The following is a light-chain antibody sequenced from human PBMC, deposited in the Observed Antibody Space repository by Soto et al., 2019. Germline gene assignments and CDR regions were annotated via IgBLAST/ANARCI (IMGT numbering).Light chain of an antibody. J-gene: IGLJ1*01. CDR1: SSDAGVYNY. CDR3: CSYAGSYTFV. Sequence: QSALTQPRSVSGSPGQSVTISCTGTSSDAGVYNYVSWYQQHPGKAPKLMIYDVTKRPSGVPDRFSGSKSANTASLTISGLQAEDEADYYCCSYAGSYTFVFGTGTKVTVL. V-gene: IGLV2-11*01. CDR2: DVT.